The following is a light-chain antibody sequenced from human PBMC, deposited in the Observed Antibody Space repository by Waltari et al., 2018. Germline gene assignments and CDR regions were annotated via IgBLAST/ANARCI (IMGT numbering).Light chain of an antibody. J-gene: IGKJ1*01. CDR3: MRGTHWPPT. CDR2: KVS. Sequence: DVVLAQSPLSLPVTLGQPASISCRSSQSLVNTDGNIYLNWFHQRPGQSPRRLIYKVSNRDSGVPDRFSGSGSGTDFTLKISRLEADDVGVYFCMRGTHWPPTFGQGTKVEIK. V-gene: IGKV2-30*01. CDR1: QSLVNTDGNIY.